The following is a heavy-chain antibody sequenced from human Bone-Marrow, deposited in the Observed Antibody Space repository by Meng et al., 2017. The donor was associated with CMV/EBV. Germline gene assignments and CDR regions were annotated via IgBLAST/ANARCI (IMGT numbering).Heavy chain of an antibody. CDR3: ARGASRSLDY. J-gene: IGHJ4*02. D-gene: IGHD3-16*01. V-gene: IGHV6-1*01. Sequence: LRLSCAISGDSVSNNDVAWNWIRQSPLRGLEWLGRTYYNSKWYNEYAVSVKSRIIFNADTSQNQFSLQLNSVSPEDTAVYYCARGASRSLDYWGQGTLVTVSS. CDR1: GDSVSNNDVA. CDR2: TYYNSKWYN.